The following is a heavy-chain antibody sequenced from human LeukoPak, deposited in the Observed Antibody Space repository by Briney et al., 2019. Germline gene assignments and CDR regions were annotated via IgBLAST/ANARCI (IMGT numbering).Heavy chain of an antibody. D-gene: IGHD6-6*01. CDR3: AIEIAAHRDFDY. V-gene: IGHV3-21*01. J-gene: IGHJ4*02. CDR1: GFTFSSYS. Sequence: PGGSLRLSCAASGFTFSSYSMNWVRQAPGKGLEWVSSISSSSSYIYYADSVKGRFTISRDNAKNSLYLQMNSLRAEDTAVYYCAIEIAAHRDFDYWGQGTLVTVSS. CDR2: ISSSSSYI.